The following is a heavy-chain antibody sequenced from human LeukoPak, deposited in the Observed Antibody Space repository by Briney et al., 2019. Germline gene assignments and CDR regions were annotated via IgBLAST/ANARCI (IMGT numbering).Heavy chain of an antibody. CDR2: INGAGDNT. CDR3: AKVSVCYGCYLDY. CDR1: GYTFSSHG. J-gene: IGHJ4*02. V-gene: IGHV3-23*01. D-gene: IGHD3-16*01. Sequence: GGSLRLSCAASGYTFSSHGLTWVRQAPGKGLEWISTINGAGDNTFYAETVKGRFTISRDNSKNTLYLQMHNLRAEDTAIYYCAKVSVCYGCYLDYWGQGTPVTVS.